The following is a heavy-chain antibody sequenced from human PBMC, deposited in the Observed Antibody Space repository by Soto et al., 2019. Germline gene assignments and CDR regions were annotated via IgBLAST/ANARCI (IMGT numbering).Heavy chain of an antibody. CDR1: GYTFTSYG. J-gene: IGHJ4*02. CDR2: ISAYNGNT. CDR3: AREDYDFWSGYFYYFDY. V-gene: IGHV1-18*01. D-gene: IGHD3-3*01. Sequence: ASVKVSCKASGYTFTSYGISWVRQAPGQGLEWMGWISAYNGNTNYAQKLQGRVTMTTDTSTSTAYMELRSLRSDDTAVYYCAREDYDFWSGYFYYFDYWGQGTLVTVSS.